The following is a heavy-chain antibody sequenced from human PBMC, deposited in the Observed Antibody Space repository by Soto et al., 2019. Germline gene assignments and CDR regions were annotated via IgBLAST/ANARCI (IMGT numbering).Heavy chain of an antibody. CDR1: GFTFTSSA. D-gene: IGHD3-22*01. CDR3: AAGGYYYDSSGYYYDYYGMDV. CDR2: IVVGSGNT. J-gene: IGHJ6*02. Sequence: QMQLVQSGPEVKKPGTSVKVSCKASGFTFTSSAVQWVRQARGQRLEWIGWIVVGSGNTNYAQKFQERVTITRDMSTSTAYMELSSLRFEDTAVYYCAAGGYYYDSSGYYYDYYGMDVWGQGTTVTVSS. V-gene: IGHV1-58*01.